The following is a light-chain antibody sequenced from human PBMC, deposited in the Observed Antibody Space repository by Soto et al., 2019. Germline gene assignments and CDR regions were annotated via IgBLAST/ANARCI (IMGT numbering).Light chain of an antibody. J-gene: IGKJ4*01. V-gene: IGKV3-15*01. CDR3: QQYIRWPLT. CDR2: GAS. Sequence: EIVMTQSPATVSVSPGETATLSCRASQSVSSTLAWDQQKPGQAPSLLIYGASTRATGTPGRFSGSGSGTEFTLTISSLQSEDFAGYYFQQYIRWPLTFGGGTKVEIK. CDR1: QSVSST.